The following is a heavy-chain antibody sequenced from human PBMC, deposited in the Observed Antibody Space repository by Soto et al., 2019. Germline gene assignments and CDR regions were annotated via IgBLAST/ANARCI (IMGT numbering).Heavy chain of an antibody. CDR1: GFTFSSYA. CDR3: AKGVTFGGVIVILGDAFDI. Sequence: GGSLRLSCAASGFTFSSYAMSWVRQAPGKGLEWVSAISGSGGSTYYADSVKGRFTISRDNSKNTLYLQMNSLRAEDTAVYYCAKGVTFGGVIVILGDAFDIWGQGTMVTVSS. V-gene: IGHV3-23*01. D-gene: IGHD3-16*02. CDR2: ISGSGGST. J-gene: IGHJ3*02.